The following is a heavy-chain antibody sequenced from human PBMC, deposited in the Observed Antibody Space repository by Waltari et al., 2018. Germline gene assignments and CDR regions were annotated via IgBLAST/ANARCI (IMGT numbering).Heavy chain of an antibody. CDR1: GYTFTGYY. J-gene: IGHJ4*02. D-gene: IGHD3-9*01. V-gene: IGHV1-2*06. Sequence: QVQLVQSGAEVKKPGASVKVSCKASGYTFTGYYMHWVRQAPGQGLEWRGRLNPNSGGTTSAQKCQGRVTMTRDTSISTAYMELSRLRSDDTAVYYCARGGRRFDWDYWGQGTLVTVSS. CDR3: ARGGRRFDWDY. CDR2: LNPNSGGT.